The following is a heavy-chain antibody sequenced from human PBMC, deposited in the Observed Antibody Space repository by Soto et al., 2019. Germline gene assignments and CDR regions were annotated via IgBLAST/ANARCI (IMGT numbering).Heavy chain of an antibody. CDR1: GFIFNSYS. V-gene: IGHV3-48*01. CDR3: VSSASPVAY. D-gene: IGHD3-22*01. CDR2: INSGSTSV. Sequence: EVQLVESGGGLVQPGGSLRLSCVASGFIFNSYSMNWVRQAPGKGLEWISYINSGSTSVFYADSVKGRFTISRDNAKNSLYLQMNSLRAEDTAVYYCVSSASPVAYWCQGTLVTVSS. J-gene: IGHJ4*02.